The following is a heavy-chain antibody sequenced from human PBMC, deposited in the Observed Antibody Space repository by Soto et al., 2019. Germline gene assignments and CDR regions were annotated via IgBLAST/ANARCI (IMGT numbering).Heavy chain of an antibody. CDR2: ISGSGGST. D-gene: IGHD4-17*01. CDR1: GFTFSSYA. Sequence: GGSLRLSCAASGFTFSSYAMSWVRQAPGKGLEWVSAISGSGGSTYYADSVKGRFTISRDNSKNTLYLQMNSLRAEDTAVYYCAKDSDYGDYYRLRINWFDPWGQGTLVTVSS. CDR3: AKDSDYGDYYRLRINWFDP. V-gene: IGHV3-23*01. J-gene: IGHJ5*02.